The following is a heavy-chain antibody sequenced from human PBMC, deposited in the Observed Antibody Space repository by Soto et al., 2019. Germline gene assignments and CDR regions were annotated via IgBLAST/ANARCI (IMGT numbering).Heavy chain of an antibody. CDR3: ARHYYYDSSGQLNDAFDI. J-gene: IGHJ3*02. Sequence: PGESLKISCKGSGYSFTSYWIGWVRQMPGKGLEWMGIIYPGDSDTRYSPSFQGQVTISADKSISTAYLQWSSLKASDTAMYYCARHYYYDSSGQLNDAFDIWGQGTMVTVSS. V-gene: IGHV5-51*01. D-gene: IGHD3-22*01. CDR1: GYSFTSYW. CDR2: IYPGDSDT.